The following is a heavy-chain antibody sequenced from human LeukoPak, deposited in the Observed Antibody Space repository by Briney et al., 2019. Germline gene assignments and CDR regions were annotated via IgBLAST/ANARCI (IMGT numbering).Heavy chain of an antibody. V-gene: IGHV3-23*01. CDR1: GFTFSSYA. D-gene: IGHD6-19*01. Sequence: GGSLRLSCAASGFTFSSYAMSWVRQAPGKGLEWVSAISGSGGSTYYADSVKGRFTISRDNSKHTLYLQMNSLRAEDTAVYYCAKSDSGWYGETFDYWGQGTLVTVSS. CDR2: ISGSGGST. J-gene: IGHJ4*02. CDR3: AKSDSGWYGETFDY.